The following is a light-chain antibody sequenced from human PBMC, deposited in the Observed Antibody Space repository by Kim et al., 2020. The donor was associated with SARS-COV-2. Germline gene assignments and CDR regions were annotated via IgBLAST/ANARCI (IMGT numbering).Light chain of an antibody. J-gene: IGLJ1*01. V-gene: IGLV1-47*01. Sequence: GQGVTISCPGRGTHIGSNYVYWNRNLPGPAPNLLIYRNNQRPSGLPDRFSGSKSGTSASLAISGLPSEDEADYYCAAWNNSLSGQVFGTGTKVTVL. CDR1: GTHIGSNY. CDR3: AAWNNSLSGQV. CDR2: RNN.